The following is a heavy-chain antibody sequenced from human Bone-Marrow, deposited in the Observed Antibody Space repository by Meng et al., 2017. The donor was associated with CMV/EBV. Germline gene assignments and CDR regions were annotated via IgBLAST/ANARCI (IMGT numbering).Heavy chain of an antibody. D-gene: IGHD3-3*01. CDR2: ISSSSSYI. V-gene: IGHV3-21*01. J-gene: IGHJ6*02. CDR1: GFTFCSHS. CDR3: ASTQPDGYDFWSGGSYYYYGMDV. Sequence: GESLKISCAASGFTFCSHSMNWVRQAPGKGLEWVSSISSSSSYIYYADSVKGRFTISRDNAKNSLYLQMNSLRAEDTAVYYCASTQPDGYDFWSGGSYYYYGMDVWGQGTTVTVSS.